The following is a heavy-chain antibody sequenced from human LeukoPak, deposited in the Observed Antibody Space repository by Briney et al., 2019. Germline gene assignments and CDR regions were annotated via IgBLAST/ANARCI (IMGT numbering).Heavy chain of an antibody. D-gene: IGHD3-9*01. CDR3: AGGLRSFDWLLPSLEY. V-gene: IGHV3-48*03. Sequence: PGGSLRLSCEASGFTFGSYAMNWVRQAPGKGLQWVSLISSSGSTIYYADSVKGRFTISRDNAKNLLYLQMNSLRAEDTAVYYCAGGLRSFDWLLPSLEYWGRGTLVTVSS. CDR1: GFTFGSYA. J-gene: IGHJ4*02. CDR2: ISSSGSTI.